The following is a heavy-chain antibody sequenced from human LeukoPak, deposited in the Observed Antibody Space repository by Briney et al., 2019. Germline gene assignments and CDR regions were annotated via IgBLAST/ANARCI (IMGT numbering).Heavy chain of an antibody. CDR3: ARDDWGKDAFDI. CDR1: GFTFSSYS. V-gene: IGHV3-21*01. J-gene: IGHJ3*02. D-gene: IGHD7-27*01. CDR2: ISSSSSYI. Sequence: GGPLRLSCAASGFTFSSYSMNWVRQAPGKGLEWVSSISSSSSYIYYADSVKGRFTISRDNAKTSLYLQMNSLRAEDTAVYYCARDDWGKDAFDIWGQGTVVTVSS.